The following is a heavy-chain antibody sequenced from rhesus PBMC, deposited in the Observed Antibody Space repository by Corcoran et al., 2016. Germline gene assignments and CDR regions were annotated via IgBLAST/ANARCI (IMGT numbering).Heavy chain of an antibody. CDR1: GGSFRSNY. CDR3: AFGSRHSIDY. V-gene: IGHV4-169*01. CDR2: FEGSGSST. Sequence: QLHLQDYGPGLVKPSETLSVTCAASGGSFRSNYWRLSRQPPGKGREWIGRFEGSGSSTKYNPSLKSRVSLSVDTSKNQRSLKLSSVTAAETAVYYCAFGSRHSIDYWGQGVLVTVSS. J-gene: IGHJ4*01. D-gene: IGHD4-29*01.